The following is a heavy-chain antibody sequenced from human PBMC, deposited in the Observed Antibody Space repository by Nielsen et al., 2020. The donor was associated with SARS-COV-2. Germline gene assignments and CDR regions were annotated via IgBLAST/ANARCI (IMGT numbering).Heavy chain of an antibody. CDR1: GGSISSYY. CDR3: ARRFCTSSSCLYYMDV. J-gene: IGHJ6*03. D-gene: IGHD2-2*01. Sequence: SETLSLTCTVSGGSISSYYWIWIRQPPGKGLEWIGEINHSGTTNYNPSLKSRVTISADTSKSQFSLQLSSVTAADTAIYYCARRFCTSSSCLYYMDVWGKGTTVTVSS. V-gene: IGHV4-34*01. CDR2: INHSGTT.